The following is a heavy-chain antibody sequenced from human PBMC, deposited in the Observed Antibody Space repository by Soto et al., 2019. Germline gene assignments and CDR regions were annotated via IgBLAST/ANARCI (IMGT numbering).Heavy chain of an antibody. Sequence: EVQLVESGGGLVQPGESLRLSCAASGFSFNNYYMHWVRQAPGTGLVWVSRINGEGTITSYADSVKGRFTISRDNAKNTLYLQMNSLRAEDAAVYYCTRGGAVAAVDIWGKGTMVTVSS. CDR1: GFSFNNYY. CDR2: INGEGTIT. J-gene: IGHJ3*02. CDR3: TRGGAVAAVDI. D-gene: IGHD6-19*01. V-gene: IGHV3-74*01.